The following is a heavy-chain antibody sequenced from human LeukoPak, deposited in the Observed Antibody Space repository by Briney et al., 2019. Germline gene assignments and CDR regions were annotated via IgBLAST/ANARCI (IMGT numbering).Heavy chain of an antibody. J-gene: IGHJ4*02. CDR3: ARCRDRSKAGDH. V-gene: IGHV4-34*01. D-gene: IGHD5-24*01. Sequence: PSASLSPARAVYARSADDYSCSWVRHPPGKGREWVGETHPSGISYSNSSLMSRVTIFRDTSKSQFALRLTSVTAAVTGFYYCARCRDRSKAGDHWGQGSLVTVSS. CDR2: THPSGIS. CDR1: ARSADDYS.